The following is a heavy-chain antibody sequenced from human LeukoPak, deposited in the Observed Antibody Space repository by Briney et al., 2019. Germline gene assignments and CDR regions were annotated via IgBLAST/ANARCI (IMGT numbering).Heavy chain of an antibody. CDR3: ARESLIVNAFDI. D-gene: IGHD3-16*02. CDR1: GGTFSSYA. V-gene: IGHV1-18*01. CDR2: ISAYNGNT. J-gene: IGHJ3*02. Sequence: ASVKVSCKASGGTFSSYAISWVRQAPGQGLEWMGWISAYNGNTNYAQKLQGRVTMTTDTSTSTAYMELRSLRSDDTAVYYCARESLIVNAFDIWGQGTMVTVSS.